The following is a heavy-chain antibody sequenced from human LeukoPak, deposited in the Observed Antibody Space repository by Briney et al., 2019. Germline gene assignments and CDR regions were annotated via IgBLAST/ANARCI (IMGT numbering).Heavy chain of an antibody. CDR1: GYTFTSYD. D-gene: IGHD3-16*02. V-gene: IGHV1-8*01. CDR2: MNPNSGNT. Sequence: ASVKVSCKASGYTFTSYDINWVRQATGQGLEWMGWMNPNSGNTGNAQQFQGRVTMTRNTSISTAYMELSSLRSEDTAVYYCARLGYYDYIWGSYRYTELDYWGQGTLVTVSS. CDR3: ARLGYYDYIWGSYRYTELDY. J-gene: IGHJ4*02.